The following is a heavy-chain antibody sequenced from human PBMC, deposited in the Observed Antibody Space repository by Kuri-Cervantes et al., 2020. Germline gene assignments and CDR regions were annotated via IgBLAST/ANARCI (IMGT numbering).Heavy chain of an antibody. CDR1: GFTFSSYA. J-gene: IGHJ4*02. Sequence: SLKISCAASGFTFSSYAMSWVRQAPGKGLQWVSGISWNSGGIGHADSVKGRFTISRDNAKNSLYLQMNSLRAEDTALYYCAKDLTYRSSSGFDNWGQGTLVTVSS. V-gene: IGHV3-9*01. D-gene: IGHD6-6*01. CDR2: ISWNSGGI. CDR3: AKDLTYRSSSGFDN.